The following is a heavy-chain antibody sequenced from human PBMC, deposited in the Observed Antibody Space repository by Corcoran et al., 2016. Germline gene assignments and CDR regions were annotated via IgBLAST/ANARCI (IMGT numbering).Heavy chain of an antibody. D-gene: IGHD3-3*01. Sequence: QVQLQESGPGLVKPSETLSLTCTVSGGSVSSGSYYWSWIRQPPGKGLEWIGYIYYSGSTNYNPSLKSRVTISVDTSKNQFSLKLSSVTAADTAVYYWARETYYYFWSGYPYYYGMDVWGQGTTVTVSS. CDR3: ARETYYYFWSGYPYYYGMDV. CDR1: GGSVSSGSYY. CDR2: IYYSGST. V-gene: IGHV4-61*01. J-gene: IGHJ6*02.